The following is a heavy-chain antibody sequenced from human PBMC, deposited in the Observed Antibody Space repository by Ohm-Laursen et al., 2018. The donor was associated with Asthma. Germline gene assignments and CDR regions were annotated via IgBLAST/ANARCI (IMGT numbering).Heavy chain of an antibody. J-gene: IGHJ4*02. CDR2: IYHSVST. CDR3: ARHNYDILTGYPYYFDY. CDR1: GGSIGSDDYY. Sequence: SEALSLTCTVSGGSIGSDDYYWSWIRQPPGKGLEWIGYIYHSVSTYYSPSLKSRVTISGDTSKNQFSLKLSFVTAADTAVYYCARHNYDILTGYPYYFDYWGQGTLVTVSS. V-gene: IGHV4-30-4*01. D-gene: IGHD3-9*01.